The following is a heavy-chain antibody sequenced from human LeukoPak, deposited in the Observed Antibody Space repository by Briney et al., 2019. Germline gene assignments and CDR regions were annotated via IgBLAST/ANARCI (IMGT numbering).Heavy chain of an antibody. J-gene: IGHJ4*02. Sequence: IGSIYYSGSTYYNPSLKSRVTISVDTSKNQFSLKLSSVTAADTAVYYCASLYSSGWYVQDYWGQGTLVTVSS. CDR2: IYYSGST. V-gene: IGHV4-38-2*01. CDR3: ASLYSSGWYVQDY. D-gene: IGHD6-19*01.